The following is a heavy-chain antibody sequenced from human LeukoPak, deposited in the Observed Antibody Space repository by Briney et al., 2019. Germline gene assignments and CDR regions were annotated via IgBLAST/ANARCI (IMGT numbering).Heavy chain of an antibody. J-gene: IGHJ4*02. Sequence: ASVKVSCKVSGYTLTELSMHWVRQAPGKGLEWMGGFDPEDGEIIYAQKFQGRVTMTEDTSTDTAYMELSSLRSEDTAVYYCATDLGTAMVRKVFDYWGQGTLVTVSS. CDR1: GYTLTELS. CDR3: ATDLGTAMVRKVFDY. V-gene: IGHV1-24*01. CDR2: FDPEDGEI. D-gene: IGHD5-18*01.